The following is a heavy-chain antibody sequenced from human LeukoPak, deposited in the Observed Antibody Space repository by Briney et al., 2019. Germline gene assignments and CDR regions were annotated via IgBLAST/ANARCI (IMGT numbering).Heavy chain of an antibody. J-gene: IGHJ3*02. CDR1: GFTFSSYS. CDR2: ISSSSSYI. Sequence: PGGSLRLSCAASGFTFSSYSMNWVRQAPGKGLEWVSSISSSSSYIYYADSVKGRFTISRDNAKNSLYLQMNSLRAEDTAVYYCASPSSSVGSDAFDIWGQGTMVTVSP. V-gene: IGHV3-21*01. CDR3: ASPSSSVGSDAFDI. D-gene: IGHD2-2*01.